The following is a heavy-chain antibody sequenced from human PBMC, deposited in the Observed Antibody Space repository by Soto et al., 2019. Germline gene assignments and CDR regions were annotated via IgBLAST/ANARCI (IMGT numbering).Heavy chain of an antibody. CDR3: VREMVRGVGSDD. CDR1: GYTFTSYG. V-gene: IGHV1-18*01. D-gene: IGHD3-10*01. Sequence: QVQLVQSGAEVKKPGASVKVSCKASGYTFTSYGISWVRQAPGQGLEWMGWISTYNGNTKYAQKGQGRVTVTADRSTSTAYMELRSLRTDDTAVSYCVREMVRGVGSDDWGQGTLVTVSS. CDR2: ISTYNGNT. J-gene: IGHJ4*02.